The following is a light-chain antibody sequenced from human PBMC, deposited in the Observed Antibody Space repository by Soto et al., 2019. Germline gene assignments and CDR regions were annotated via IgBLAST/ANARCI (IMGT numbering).Light chain of an antibody. CDR3: QQTLSFPPT. V-gene: IGKV1-12*01. J-gene: IGKJ1*01. CDR1: QAIDSW. CDR2: TGS. Sequence: DLQMTQSPSSVSASVGDRVTITCRASQAIDSWLAWYQQKPGEAPKLLIFTGSLLHSGVPPRFSGSASGTDFTLTISSLQPEDFATYYCQQTLSFPPTFGQGTKV.